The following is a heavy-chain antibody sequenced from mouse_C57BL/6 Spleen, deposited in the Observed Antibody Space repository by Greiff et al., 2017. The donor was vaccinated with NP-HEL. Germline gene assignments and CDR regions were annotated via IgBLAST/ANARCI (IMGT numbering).Heavy chain of an antibody. J-gene: IGHJ3*01. D-gene: IGHD2-4*01. V-gene: IGHV5-17*01. CDR2: ISSGSSTI. CDR3: ARQNDYDLAY. CDR1: GFTFSDYG. Sequence: DVKLVESGGGLVKPGGSLKLSCAASGFTFSDYGMHWVRQAPEKGLEWVAYISSGSSTIYYADTVKGRFTISRDKAKNTLFLQMTSLRSEDTAMYYCARQNDYDLAYWGQGTLVTVSA.